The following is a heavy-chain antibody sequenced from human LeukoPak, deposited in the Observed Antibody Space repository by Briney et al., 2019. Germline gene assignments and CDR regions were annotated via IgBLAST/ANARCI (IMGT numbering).Heavy chain of an antibody. CDR1: GFTFSRYW. CDR3: ASTGLEARYSYFDN. V-gene: IGHV3-7*05. J-gene: IGHJ4*02. D-gene: IGHD5-12*01. Sequence: GGSLRLSCAASGFTFSRYWMTWVRQTPGKGLEWVANIKQDGSEKYYVDSVKGRLTISRDNAKNSLYLQMNSLRAEDTAVYYCASTGLEARYSYFDNWGQGTLATVSS. CDR2: IKQDGSEK.